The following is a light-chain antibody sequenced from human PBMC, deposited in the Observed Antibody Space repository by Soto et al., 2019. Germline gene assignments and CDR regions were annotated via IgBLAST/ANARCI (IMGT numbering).Light chain of an antibody. CDR2: AAS. J-gene: IGLJ1*01. CDR3: SSYTSGSTLYV. Sequence: QSALTQPASVSGSPGQSITISCTGTSSDVGGYNYVSWYQQHPGKAPRLMIYAASNWPSGVSHRFSGSRSGNTASLTISGLQAEDEAHYYCSSYTSGSTLYVFGTGTKVTVL. CDR1: SSDVGGYNY. V-gene: IGLV2-14*01.